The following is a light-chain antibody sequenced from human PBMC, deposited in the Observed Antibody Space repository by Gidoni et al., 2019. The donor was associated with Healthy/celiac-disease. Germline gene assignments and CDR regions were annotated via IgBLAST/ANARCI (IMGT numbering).Light chain of an antibody. J-gene: IGKJ4*01. CDR2: AAC. V-gene: IGKV1-39*01. CDR1: QSISSY. CDR3: QQSYSTPLT. Sequence: DIQMTQSPSSLSASVGDRVTITCRASQSISSYLNWYQQKPGKATKLLIYAACSLQSGVPSRFSGGGAGTDFTITISSLQPEDVANYYCQQSYSTPLTFGGGTKVEIK.